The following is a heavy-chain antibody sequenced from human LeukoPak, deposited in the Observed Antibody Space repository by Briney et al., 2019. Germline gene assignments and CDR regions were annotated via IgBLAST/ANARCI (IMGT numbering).Heavy chain of an antibody. CDR3: ARDSTHCSSTSCYPYYFDY. V-gene: IGHV4-39*07. CDR1: GGSISSSSYY. D-gene: IGHD2-2*01. Sequence: SETLSLTCTVSGGSISSSSYYWGWIRQPPGKGLEWIGSIYYSGSTYYNPSLKSRVTISVDTSKNQFSLKLSSVTAADTAVYYCARDSTHCSSTSCYPYYFDYWGQGTLVTVSS. J-gene: IGHJ4*02. CDR2: IYYSGST.